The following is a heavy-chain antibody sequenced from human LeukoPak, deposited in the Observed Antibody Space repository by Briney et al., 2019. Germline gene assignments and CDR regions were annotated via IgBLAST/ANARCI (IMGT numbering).Heavy chain of an antibody. CDR1: GDSVSRNTAG. V-gene: IGHV6-1*01. J-gene: IGHJ4*02. CDR3: ARGLYYYDSSGYPFYFDY. Sequence: SQTLSLTCAISGDSVSRNTAGWSWIRQSPSRGLEWLGRTYYRSKWYSDFAPSVRNRVTINPDTSKNQFSLQLNSVTPEDTAVYYCARGLYYYDSSGYPFYFDYWGQGTLVTVSS. CDR2: TYYRSKWYS. D-gene: IGHD3-22*01.